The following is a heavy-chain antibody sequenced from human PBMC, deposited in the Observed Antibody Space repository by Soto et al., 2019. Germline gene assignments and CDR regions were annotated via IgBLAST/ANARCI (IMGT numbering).Heavy chain of an antibody. V-gene: IGHV4-31*03. Sequence: SETMSLTCTVSGGSISSGGYYWSWIRQHPGKGLEWIGYIYYSGSTYYNPSLKSRVTISVDTSKNQFSLKLSSVTAADTAVYYCARSDYSNDYPLWGQGTLVTVSS. CDR1: GGSISSGGYY. CDR2: IYYSGST. J-gene: IGHJ4*02. CDR3: ARSDYSNDYPL. D-gene: IGHD3-16*01.